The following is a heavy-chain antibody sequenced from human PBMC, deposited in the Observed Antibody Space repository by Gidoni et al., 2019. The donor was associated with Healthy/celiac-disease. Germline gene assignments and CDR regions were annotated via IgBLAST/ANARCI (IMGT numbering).Heavy chain of an antibody. J-gene: IGHJ6*03. V-gene: IGHV3-30*18. CDR3: AKDGAADIVVVPAANYYMDV. CDR2: ISYDGSNK. CDR1: GFTFRSYG. D-gene: IGHD2-2*01. Sequence: QVQLVESGGGVVQPGRSLRLSCAASGFTFRSYGLHWVRQAPGKGLEWVAVISYDGSNKYYADSVKGRFTISRDNSKNTLYLQMNSLRAEDTAVYYCAKDGAADIVVVPAANYYMDVWGKGTTVTVSS.